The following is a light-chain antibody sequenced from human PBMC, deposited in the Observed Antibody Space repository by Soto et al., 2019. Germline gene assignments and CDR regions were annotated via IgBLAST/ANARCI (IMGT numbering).Light chain of an antibody. Sequence: QSVLTQPASVSGSPGQSITISCTGTSSDVGAYNYVSWYQQHPGKAPKLMIYEVTNRPSGVSNRFSGSKSGNTASLTISGLQAEDEADYYCSSYTTSRTPGVVFGGGTKLTVL. CDR2: EVT. CDR3: SSYTTSRTPGVV. V-gene: IGLV2-14*01. J-gene: IGLJ2*01. CDR1: SSDVGAYNY.